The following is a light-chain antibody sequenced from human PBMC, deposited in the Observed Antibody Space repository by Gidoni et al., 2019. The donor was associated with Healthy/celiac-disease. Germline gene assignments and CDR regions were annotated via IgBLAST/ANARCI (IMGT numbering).Light chain of an antibody. Sequence: SYELTQPPSVSVSPGQTASITCSGDKLGDKYACWYQQKPGQSPELVIYQDSKRPSGIPERFSGSNSGNTATLTISGTQAMDEADYYCQAWDSSTLVVFGGGTKLTVL. CDR3: QAWDSSTLVV. CDR1: KLGDKY. J-gene: IGLJ2*01. V-gene: IGLV3-1*01. CDR2: QDS.